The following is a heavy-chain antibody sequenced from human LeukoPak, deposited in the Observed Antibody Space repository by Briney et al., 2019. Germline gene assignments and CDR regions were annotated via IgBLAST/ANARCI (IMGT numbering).Heavy chain of an antibody. CDR1: GFSLNTSGVA. CDR3: ALLIVGPPKSGGSYYFDY. Sequence: SGPTLVNPTQTLTLTCTFSGFSLNTSGVAVGWIRQPPGKALEWLTLIYWDDDKRYSPSLKSRLTITKDTSKNQVVLTMTIMDPVDTATYYCALLIVGPPKSGGSYYFDYWGQGTLVTVSS. V-gene: IGHV2-5*02. CDR2: IYWDDDK. J-gene: IGHJ4*02. D-gene: IGHD1-26*01.